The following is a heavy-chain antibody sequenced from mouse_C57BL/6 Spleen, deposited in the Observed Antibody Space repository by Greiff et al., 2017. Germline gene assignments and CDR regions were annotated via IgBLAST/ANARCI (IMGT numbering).Heavy chain of an antibody. CDR1: GYTFTDYE. D-gene: IGHD1-1*01. Sequence: QVQLQQSGAELVRPGASVTLSCKASGYTFTDYEMHWVKQTPVHGLEWIGAIDPETGGTAYNQKFKGKAILTADKSSSTAYMELRSLTSEDSDVYYCTRNYGSSYWFAYWGQGTLVTVSA. J-gene: IGHJ3*01. CDR3: TRNYGSSYWFAY. CDR2: IDPETGGT. V-gene: IGHV1-15*01.